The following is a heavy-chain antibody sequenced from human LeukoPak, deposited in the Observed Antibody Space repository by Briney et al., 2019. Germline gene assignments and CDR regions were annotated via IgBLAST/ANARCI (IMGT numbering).Heavy chain of an antibody. J-gene: IGHJ3*02. Sequence: PVKVSCKACVGTFSSYALIWLRQAAGQGVEWMGRIIPILGIPNYAQKFQGRVTITADKSTSTAYMELSSLRSEDTAVYYCASRPLYYYDSSGHFDIWGQGTMVTVSS. CDR1: VGTFSSYA. CDR2: IIPILGIP. D-gene: IGHD3-22*01. CDR3: ASRPLYYYDSSGHFDI. V-gene: IGHV1-69*04.